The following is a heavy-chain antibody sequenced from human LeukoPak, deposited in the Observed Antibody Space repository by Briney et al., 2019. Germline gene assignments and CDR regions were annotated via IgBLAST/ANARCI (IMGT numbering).Heavy chain of an antibody. V-gene: IGHV4-34*01. CDR2: INHSGST. Sequence: PSETLSLTCAVYGGSFSGYYWSWIRQPPGKGLEWIGEINHSGSTNYNPSLKSRVTISVDTSKNQFSLKLSSVTAADTAVYYCASLGFPGYYYYYMDVWGKRTTVTVSS. J-gene: IGHJ6*03. CDR1: GGSFSGYY. CDR3: ASLGFPGYYYYYMDV.